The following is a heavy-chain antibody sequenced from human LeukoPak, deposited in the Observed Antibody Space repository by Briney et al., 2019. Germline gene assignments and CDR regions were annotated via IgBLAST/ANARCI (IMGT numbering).Heavy chain of an antibody. J-gene: IGHJ3*02. V-gene: IGHV4-61*02. CDR3: ARDRGDSSGYYYGDDAFDI. CDR1: GDSISSGSYF. Sequence: SETLSLTCTVSGDSISSGSYFWSWIRQPAGKGLEWIGRFYTSGSTEYSPSLKSRVTISVDTSKNQFSLKLSSVTAADTAVYYCARDRGDSSGYYYGDDAFDIWGQGTMVTVSS. D-gene: IGHD3-22*01. CDR2: FYTSGST.